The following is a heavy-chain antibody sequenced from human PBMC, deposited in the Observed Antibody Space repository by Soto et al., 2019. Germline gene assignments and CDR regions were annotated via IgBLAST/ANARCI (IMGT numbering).Heavy chain of an antibody. CDR3: ASVVAATNYYYGMDV. J-gene: IGHJ6*02. CDR2: ISYDGSNK. CDR1: GFTFSSYA. V-gene: IGHV3-30-3*01. Sequence: QVQLVESGGGVVQPGRSLRLSCAASGFTFSSYAMHWVRQAPGKGLEWVAVISYDGSNKYYADSVKGRFTISRDNSKNTLYLQMNSLRAEDTAVYYCASVVAATNYYYGMDVWGQGTTVTVSS. D-gene: IGHD2-15*01.